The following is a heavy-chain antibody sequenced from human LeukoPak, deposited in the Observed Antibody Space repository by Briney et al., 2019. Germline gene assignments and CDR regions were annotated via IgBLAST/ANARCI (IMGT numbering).Heavy chain of an antibody. CDR3: ARDNVDTAAHYYYYGMDV. CDR1: GFTFSSYA. V-gene: IGHV3-23*03. Sequence: GGSLRLSCAASGFTFSSYAMSWVRQAPGKGLEWVSVIYKDGKIYYIDSVKGRFTISRDNAKNSLYLQMNSLRAEDTAVYYCARDNVDTAAHYYYYGMDVWGQGTTVTVSS. CDR2: IYKDGKI. D-gene: IGHD5-18*01. J-gene: IGHJ6*02.